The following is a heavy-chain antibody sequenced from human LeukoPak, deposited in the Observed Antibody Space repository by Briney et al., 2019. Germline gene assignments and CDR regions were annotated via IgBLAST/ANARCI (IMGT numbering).Heavy chain of an antibody. CDR2: IYYSGST. D-gene: IGHD3-16*01. Sequence: PSETLSLTCTVSGGSISSGDYYWSWIRQPPGKGLEWIGYIYYSGSTYYNPSLKSRVTISVDTSKNQFSLKLSSVTAADTAVYYCARAFYVYVWGSYFYFDYWGQGTLVTVSS. CDR1: GGSISSGDYY. CDR3: ARAFYVYVWGSYFYFDY. J-gene: IGHJ4*02. V-gene: IGHV4-30-4*01.